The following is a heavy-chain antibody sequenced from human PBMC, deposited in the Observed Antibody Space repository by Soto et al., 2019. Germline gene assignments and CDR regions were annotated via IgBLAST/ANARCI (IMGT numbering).Heavy chain of an antibody. CDR2: IIPMFGTT. J-gene: IGHJ3*02. CDR3: ARKGAAASWPHGFDM. D-gene: IGHD2-2*01. V-gene: IGHV1-69*06. CDR1: GGTYP. Sequence: QMQLVQSGAEVKKPGSSVKVSCEASGGTYPISWVRQAPGQGLEWMGSIIPMFGTTNYAQNFQGRVALTADKSTNTAYLEWSSLRSEDTAVYFCARKGAAASWPHGFDMWGQGTMVTVSS.